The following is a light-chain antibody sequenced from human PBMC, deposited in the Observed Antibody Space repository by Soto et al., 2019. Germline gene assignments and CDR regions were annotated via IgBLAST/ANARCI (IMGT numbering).Light chain of an antibody. Sequence: QCALAQPASLSGSPGQSLTISCTGTSSDIGSYNYISWYQQHPGKAPKLMIFDVSYRPSGISDRFSGSKSGNTASLTISGLQPEDEADYYCSSYGASSTLFGGGTKVTVL. CDR2: DVS. CDR3: SSYGASSTL. J-gene: IGLJ2*01. CDR1: SSDIGSYNY. V-gene: IGLV2-14*03.